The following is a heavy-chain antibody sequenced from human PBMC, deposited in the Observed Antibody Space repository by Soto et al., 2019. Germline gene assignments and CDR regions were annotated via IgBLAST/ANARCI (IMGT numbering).Heavy chain of an antibody. J-gene: IGHJ4*02. CDR2: IYYSGST. V-gene: IGHV4-59*01. CDR1: GGSISSYY. CDR3: ARGTYYDFWSGYHERGYFDY. D-gene: IGHD3-3*01. Sequence: SETLSLTCTVSGGSISSYYWSWIRQPPGKGLEWIGYIYYSGSTNYNPSLKSRVTISVDTSKNQFSLKLSSVTAADTAVYYCARGTYYDFWSGYHERGYFDYWGQGTLVTVSS.